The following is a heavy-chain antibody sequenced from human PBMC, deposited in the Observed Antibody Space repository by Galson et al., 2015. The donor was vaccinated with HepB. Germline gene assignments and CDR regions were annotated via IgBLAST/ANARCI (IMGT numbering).Heavy chain of an antibody. CDR3: ARLQWLPPDNYYYGMDV. J-gene: IGHJ6*02. CDR2: IWYDGSNK. D-gene: IGHD6-19*01. V-gene: IGHV3-33*08. Sequence: SLRLSCAASGFTFSSYGMHWVRQAPGKGLEWVAVIWYDGSNKYYADSVKGRFTIFRDNSKNTLYLQMNSLRAEDTAVYYCARLQWLPPDNYYYGMDVWGQGTTVTVSS. CDR1: GFTFSSYG.